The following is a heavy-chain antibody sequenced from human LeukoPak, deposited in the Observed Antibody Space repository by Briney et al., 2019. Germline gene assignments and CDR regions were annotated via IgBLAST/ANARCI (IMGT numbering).Heavy chain of an antibody. Sequence: SETLSLTCAVYGGSFSGYYWTWIRQTPEKGLEWIGEMNPSGSTNYNPSLKSRVTISVDTSKNQFSLELSSVPAADTAVYYCARGRQHVTMIVVVMTALSYYLHVWGKGTTVTVS. V-gene: IGHV4-34*01. D-gene: IGHD3-22*01. CDR2: MNPSGST. CDR3: ARGRQHVTMIVVVMTALSYYLHV. CDR1: GGSFSGYY. J-gene: IGHJ6*03.